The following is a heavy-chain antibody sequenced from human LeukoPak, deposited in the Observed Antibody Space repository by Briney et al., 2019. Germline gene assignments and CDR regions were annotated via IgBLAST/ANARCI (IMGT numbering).Heavy chain of an antibody. CDR3: ARAGDYYVSGSYLGY. D-gene: IGHD3-10*01. CDR2: IYHRGSA. CDR1: GGSISSYY. J-gene: IGHJ4*02. V-gene: IGHV4-59*01. Sequence: SQTLSLTCSVSGGSISSYYWTWIRQPPGKGLEWIGYIYHRGSANYNPSLKSRVTISVDTSKNQFSLTLSSVTAADAAVYYCARAGDYYVSGSYLGYWGQGTLVTVSS.